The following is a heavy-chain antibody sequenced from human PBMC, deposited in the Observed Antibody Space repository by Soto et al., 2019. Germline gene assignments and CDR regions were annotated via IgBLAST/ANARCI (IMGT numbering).Heavy chain of an antibody. CDR1: GYTFTSYY. CDR2: IHPSGGST. Sequence: QVQLVQSGAEVKKPGASVKVSCKASGYTFTSYYMHWVRQAPGQGLEWMGTIHPSGGSTSYAQKFQGRVTMPRDTSTSTVYMELSSLSSEDTAVYDCASDRAGCFDPWGQGTLVTFSS. CDR3: ASDRAGCFDP. J-gene: IGHJ5*02. V-gene: IGHV1-46*01. D-gene: IGHD6-25*01.